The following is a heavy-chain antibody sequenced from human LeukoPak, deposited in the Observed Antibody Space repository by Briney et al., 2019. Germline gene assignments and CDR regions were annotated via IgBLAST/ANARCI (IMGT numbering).Heavy chain of an antibody. CDR1: GFTFSNYG. Sequence: GGSLRLSCAASGFTFSNYGMHWVRQAPGKGLEWVAFMGYDGRHTYYADSVKGRFTISRDNSKNTLYLQMNSLRAEDTAVYYCAKGIAVADRGPFDYWGQGTLVTVSS. J-gene: IGHJ4*02. D-gene: IGHD6-19*01. CDR2: MGYDGRHT. CDR3: AKGIAVADRGPFDY. V-gene: IGHV3-30*02.